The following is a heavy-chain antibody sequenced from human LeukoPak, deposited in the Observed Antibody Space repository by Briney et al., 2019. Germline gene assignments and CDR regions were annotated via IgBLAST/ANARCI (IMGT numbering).Heavy chain of an antibody. V-gene: IGHV3-23*01. Sequence: HPGGSLRLSCAASGFTFSIYAMSWVRQAPGKGLQWVSSITSSGDGTYYADSVKGRFTISRDNSENMLYLQMNSLRVEDTAVYFCAKDRPNYYGSNGHYYRRDGDYWGQGTLVTVSS. J-gene: IGHJ4*02. CDR2: ITSSGDGT. CDR3: AKDRPNYYGSNGHYYRRDGDY. D-gene: IGHD3-22*01. CDR1: GFTFSIYA.